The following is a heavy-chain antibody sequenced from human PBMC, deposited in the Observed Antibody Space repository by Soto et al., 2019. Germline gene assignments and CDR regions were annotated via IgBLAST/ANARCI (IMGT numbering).Heavy chain of an antibody. Sequence: PSETLSLTCAVYGESFSGYYWSWIRQPPGKGLEWIGQINHSGSTNYNPSLKSRVTISLDTSKNQFSLKLKSVTAADRAVYYCARGRTSPGYHYYYDMDVWGHGTTVTVSS. CDR1: GESFSGYY. V-gene: IGHV4-34*01. D-gene: IGHD1-7*01. CDR3: ARGRTSPGYHYYYDMDV. J-gene: IGHJ6*01. CDR2: INHSGST.